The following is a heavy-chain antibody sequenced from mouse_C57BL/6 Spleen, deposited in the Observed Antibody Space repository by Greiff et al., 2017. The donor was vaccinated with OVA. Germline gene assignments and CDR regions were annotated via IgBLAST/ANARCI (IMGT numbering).Heavy chain of an antibody. J-gene: IGHJ4*01. Sequence: VQLQQSGPELVKPGASVKISCKASGYTFTDYYMNWVKQSHGKSLEWIGDINPNNGGTSYNQKFKGKATLTVDKSSSTAYMELRSLTSEDSAVYYCARRRWDDAMDYWGQGTSVTVSS. CDR3: ARRRWDDAMDY. CDR1: GYTFTDYY. D-gene: IGHD4-1*01. V-gene: IGHV1-26*01. CDR2: INPNNGGT.